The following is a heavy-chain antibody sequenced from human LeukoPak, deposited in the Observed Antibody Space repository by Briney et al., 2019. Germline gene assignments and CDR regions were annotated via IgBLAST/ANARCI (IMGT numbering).Heavy chain of an antibody. J-gene: IGHJ4*02. CDR1: GYTFTSYD. CDR2: MDPNSGNT. V-gene: IGHV1-8*01. Sequence: GASVRVSCKASGYTFTSYDINWVRQATGQGLEWMGWMDPNSGNTGYAQKFQGRVTMTRNTSISTAYMELSSLRSEDTAVYYCARYPNSIGFDYWGQGTLVTVSS. CDR3: ARYPNSIGFDY. D-gene: IGHD6-25*01.